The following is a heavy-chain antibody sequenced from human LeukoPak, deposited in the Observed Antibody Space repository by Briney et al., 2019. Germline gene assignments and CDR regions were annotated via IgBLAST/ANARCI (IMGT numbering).Heavy chain of an antibody. V-gene: IGHV4-59*01. J-gene: IGHJ6*02. CDR1: GGSISSYY. CDR3: ARYSADYDILTGYPYYYYYGMDV. D-gene: IGHD3-9*01. CDR2: IYYSGST. Sequence: PSKTLSLTCTVSGGSISSYYWSWIRQPPGKGLEWIGYIYYSGSTNYNPSLKSRVTISVDTSKNQFSLKLSSVTAADTAVYYCARYSADYDILTGYPYYYYYGMDVWGQGTTVTVSS.